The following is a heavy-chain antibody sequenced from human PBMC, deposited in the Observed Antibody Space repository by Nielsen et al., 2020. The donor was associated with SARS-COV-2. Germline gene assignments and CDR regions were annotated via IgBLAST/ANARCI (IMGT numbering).Heavy chain of an antibody. D-gene: IGHD1/OR15-1a*01. CDR3: VKDFVDGTITGTYYFYYGLDV. CDR1: GISFSTYW. V-gene: IGHV3-9*01. Sequence: GGSLRLSCAASGISFSTYWMHWVRQAPGKGLEWVSGISWNSRTRHYADSVKGRFTIARDNAKNSLYLEMSNLRGEDTALYYCVKDFVDGTITGTYYFYYGLDVWGQGTTVSVSS. J-gene: IGHJ6*02. CDR2: ISWNSRTR.